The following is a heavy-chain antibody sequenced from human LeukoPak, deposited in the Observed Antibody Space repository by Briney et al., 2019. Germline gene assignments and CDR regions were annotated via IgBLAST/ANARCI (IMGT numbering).Heavy chain of an antibody. V-gene: IGHV3-23*01. CDR3: AKLAYDFWSGYYGSGFFDY. Sequence: GGSLRLSCAASGFTFSSYAMSWVRQAPGKGLEWVSAISGSGGSTYYADSVKGRFTISRDNSKNTLYLQMNSLRAEDTAVYYCAKLAYDFWSGYYGSGFFDYWGQGTLVTVSS. CDR1: GFTFSSYA. D-gene: IGHD3-3*01. J-gene: IGHJ4*02. CDR2: ISGSGGST.